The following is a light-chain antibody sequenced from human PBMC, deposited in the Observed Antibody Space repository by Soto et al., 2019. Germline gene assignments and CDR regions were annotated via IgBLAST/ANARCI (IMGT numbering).Light chain of an antibody. CDR3: QQSYSTSIT. V-gene: IGKV1-39*01. Sequence: PSSLSASVGDRVTITCRASQSISSYLNWYQQKPGKAPKLLIYAASSLQSGVPSRFSGSGSGTDFTLTISSLQPEDFATYYCQQSYSTSITFGQGTRLEI. J-gene: IGKJ5*01. CDR1: QSISSY. CDR2: AAS.